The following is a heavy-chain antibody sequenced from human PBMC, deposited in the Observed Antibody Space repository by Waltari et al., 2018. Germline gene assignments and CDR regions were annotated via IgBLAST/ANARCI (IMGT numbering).Heavy chain of an antibody. V-gene: IGHV4-59*11. D-gene: IGHD6-13*01. Sequence: QVQLQESGPGLVKPSETLSLTCTVSGGSISSHSWSWIRQPPGKEMEWIGYIHYSGSTNSNPSHKRPGTISVDTSKNQFSLKLGLVTAADTAVDYCARTPGGWRGIRAATLTDYYYYGMDVWGQGTTVTVSS. J-gene: IGHJ6*02. CDR1: GGSISSHS. CDR2: IHYSGST. CDR3: ARTPGGWRGIRAATLTDYYYYGMDV.